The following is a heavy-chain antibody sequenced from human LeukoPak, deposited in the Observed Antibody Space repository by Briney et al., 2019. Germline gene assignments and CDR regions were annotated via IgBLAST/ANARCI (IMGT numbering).Heavy chain of an antibody. CDR2: ISGSGGST. V-gene: IGHV3-23*01. CDR3: AKSGTTYYYDSSGSDYMDV. Sequence: RGSLRLSCAASGFTFSSYAMSWVRQAPGKGLEWVSAISGSGGSTYYADSVKGRFTISRDNSKNTLYLQMNSLRAEDTAVYYCAKSGTTYYYDSSGSDYMDVWGKGTTVTVSS. J-gene: IGHJ6*03. D-gene: IGHD3-22*01. CDR1: GFTFSSYA.